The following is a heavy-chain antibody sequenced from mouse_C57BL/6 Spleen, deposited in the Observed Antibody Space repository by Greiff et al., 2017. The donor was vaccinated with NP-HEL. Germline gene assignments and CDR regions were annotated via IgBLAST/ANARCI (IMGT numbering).Heavy chain of an antibody. J-gene: IGHJ2*01. CDR2: ISYDGSN. CDR1: GYSITSGYY. CDR3: ARGDYYGSMDY. D-gene: IGHD1-1*01. V-gene: IGHV3-6*01. Sequence: EVQRVESGPGLVKPSQSLSLTCSVTGYSITSGYYWNWIRQFPGNKLEWMGYISYDGSNNYNPSLKNRISITRDTSKNQFFLKLNSVTTEDTATYYCARGDYYGSMDYWGQGTTLTVSS.